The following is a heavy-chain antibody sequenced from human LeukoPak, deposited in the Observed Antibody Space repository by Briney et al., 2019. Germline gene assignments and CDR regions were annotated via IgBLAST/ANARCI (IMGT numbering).Heavy chain of an antibody. CDR2: IYYSGST. D-gene: IGHD4-23*01. CDR3: ARGPSVASCARY. V-gene: IGHV4-59*12. Sequence: SETLSLTCTVSGGSISSYYWSWIRQPPGKGLEWIGYIYYSGSTYYNPSLKSRVTISVDTSKNQFSLKLSSVTAADTAVYYCARGPSVASCARYWGQGTLVTVSS. J-gene: IGHJ4*02. CDR1: GGSISSYY.